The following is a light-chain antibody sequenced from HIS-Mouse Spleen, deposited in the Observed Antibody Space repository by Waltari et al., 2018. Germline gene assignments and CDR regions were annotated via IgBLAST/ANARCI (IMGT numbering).Light chain of an antibody. CDR3: YATDSSRNHRV. J-gene: IGLJ2*01. V-gene: IGLV3-10*01. CDR1: ALPKKN. Sequence: SYDLTQPPSVPVSSGQTARRPCTCDALPKKNIYWYQQKSGPAPVLVIYEDSKRPSGVPERFSGSRSGTMATLTISGAQVEDEADYYCYATDSSRNHRVFGGGTKLTVL. CDR2: EDS.